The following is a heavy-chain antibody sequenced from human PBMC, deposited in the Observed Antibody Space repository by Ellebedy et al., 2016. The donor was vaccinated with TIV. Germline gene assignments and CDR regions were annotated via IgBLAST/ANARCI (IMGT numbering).Heavy chain of an antibody. CDR3: ARSTVRFGGVDY. CDR2: IDWDDDK. CDR1: GFSLSTSGMR. V-gene: IGHV2-70*04. D-gene: IGHD3-10*01. Sequence: SGPTLVKPTQTLTLTCTFSGFSLSTSGMRVSWIRQPPGKALEWLARIDWDDDKFYSTSLKTRLTISKDTSKNQVVLTMTNMDPVDTATYYCARSTVRFGGVDYWGQGTLVTVSS. J-gene: IGHJ4*02.